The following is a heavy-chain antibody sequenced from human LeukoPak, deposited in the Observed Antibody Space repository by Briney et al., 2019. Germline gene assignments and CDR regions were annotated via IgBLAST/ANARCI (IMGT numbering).Heavy chain of an antibody. Sequence: GGSLRLSCAASGFTFSSYSMNWVRQAPGKGLEWVSSISSSSSYIYYADSVKGRFTIPRDNAKNSLYLQMNSLRAEDTAVYYCARAIVGATGAFDIWGQGTMVTVSS. D-gene: IGHD1-26*01. CDR2: ISSSSSYI. V-gene: IGHV3-21*01. J-gene: IGHJ3*02. CDR1: GFTFSSYS. CDR3: ARAIVGATGAFDI.